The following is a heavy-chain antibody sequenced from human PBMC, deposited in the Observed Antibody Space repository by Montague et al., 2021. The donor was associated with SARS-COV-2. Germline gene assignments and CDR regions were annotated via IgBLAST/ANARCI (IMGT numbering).Heavy chain of an antibody. CDR1: GDSVSSNSAA. V-gene: IGHV6-1*01. Sequence: CAISGDSVSSNSAAWNWIRQSPSRGLEWLGRTYYRSKWYNDYAVSVKSRITINPDTSKNQFSLQLNSVTAEDTAVYYCARELRRNIMIVDIRGCDYWGQGTLVTVSS. D-gene: IGHD3-22*01. CDR3: ARELRRNIMIVDIRGCDY. CDR2: TYYRSKWYN. J-gene: IGHJ4*02.